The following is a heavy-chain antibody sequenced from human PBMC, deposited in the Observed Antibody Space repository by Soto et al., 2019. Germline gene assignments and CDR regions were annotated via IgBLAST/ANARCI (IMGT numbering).Heavy chain of an antibody. D-gene: IGHD2-15*01. CDR3: ARDSSRYCSGGSCPEDYYYYGMDV. V-gene: IGHV1-69*04. J-gene: IGHJ6*02. CDR1: GGTFSSYT. CDR2: IIPILGIA. Sequence: ASVKVSCKASGGTFSSYTISWVRQAPGQGLEWMGRIIPILGIANYAQKFQGRVTITADKSTSTAYMELSSLRSEDTAVYYCARDSSRYCSGGSCPEDYYYYGMDVWGQGTTVTVSS.